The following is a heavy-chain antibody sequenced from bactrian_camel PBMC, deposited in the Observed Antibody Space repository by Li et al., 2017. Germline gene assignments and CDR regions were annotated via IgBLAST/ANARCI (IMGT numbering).Heavy chain of an antibody. CDR1: GYIYAYYC. D-gene: IGHD5*01. Sequence: VQLVESGGGSVQAGGSLRLSCAASGYIYAYYCMGWFRQAPGKEREGVAIIDSDGSASYADSVKGRFTISKDKAKNTLYLQMNSLKPEDTAMYYCAAPITWGAAVEICSFAASEYNYWGQGTQVTVS. V-gene: IGHV3S53*01. J-gene: IGHJ4*01. CDR3: AAPITWGAAVEICSFAASEYNY. CDR2: IDSDGSA.